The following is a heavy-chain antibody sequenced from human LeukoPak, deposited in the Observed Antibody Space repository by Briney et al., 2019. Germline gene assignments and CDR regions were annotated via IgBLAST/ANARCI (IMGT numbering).Heavy chain of an antibody. Sequence: ASVKVSCKASGYTFTSYYMHWVRQAPGQGLEWMGIINPSGGSTSYAQNFQGRVTVTRDTSTSTVYMELSSLRSEDTAVYYCARSHDPGIAAAWGDYWGQGTLVTVSS. J-gene: IGHJ4*02. CDR3: ARSHDPGIAAAWGDY. CDR1: GYTFTSYY. V-gene: IGHV1-46*01. CDR2: INPSGGST. D-gene: IGHD6-13*01.